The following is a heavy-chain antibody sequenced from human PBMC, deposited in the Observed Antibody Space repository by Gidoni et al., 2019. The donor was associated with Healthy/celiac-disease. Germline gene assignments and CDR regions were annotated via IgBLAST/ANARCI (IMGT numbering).Heavy chain of an antibody. CDR1: GGSISSGGYS. Sequence: QLQLQESGSGLVKPSQTLSLTCAVSGGSISSGGYSWRWIRQPPGKGLEWIGYIYHSGSTYYNPSLKSRVTISVDRSKNQFSLKLSSVTAADTAVYYCARAGYYDSSGYYYQKAGSAFDIWGQGTMVTVSS. CDR2: IYHSGST. J-gene: IGHJ3*02. CDR3: ARAGYYDSSGYYYQKAGSAFDI. D-gene: IGHD3-22*01. V-gene: IGHV4-30-2*01.